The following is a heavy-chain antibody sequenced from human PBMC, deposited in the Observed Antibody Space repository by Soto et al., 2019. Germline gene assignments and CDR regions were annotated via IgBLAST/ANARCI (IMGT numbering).Heavy chain of an antibody. J-gene: IGHJ4*02. CDR3: ARDIASYAYGEGY. CDR1: GGSINSYW. D-gene: IGHD2-21*01. Sequence: SETLSLTCTVSGGSINSYWWSWIRQPAGKGLEWIGRVYSSGTTDYNPSLNSRATMSVETSKNQFSLKLSSVTAADTAVYYCARDIASYAYGEGYWGQGIQVTVSS. CDR2: VYSSGTT. V-gene: IGHV4-4*07.